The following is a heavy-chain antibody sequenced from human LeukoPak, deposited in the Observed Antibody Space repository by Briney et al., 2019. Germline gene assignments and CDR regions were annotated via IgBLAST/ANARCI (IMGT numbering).Heavy chain of an antibody. CDR1: GYSISSGYY. Sequence: SETLSLTCTVSGYSISSGYYWGWIRQPPGKGLEWIGSIYHSGSTYYNPSLKSRVTISVDTSKNQFSLKLSSVTAADTAVYYCARRRGYCSSTSCYFDYWGQGTLVTVSS. J-gene: IGHJ4*02. V-gene: IGHV4-38-2*02. CDR2: IYHSGST. D-gene: IGHD2-2*01. CDR3: ARRRGYCSSTSCYFDY.